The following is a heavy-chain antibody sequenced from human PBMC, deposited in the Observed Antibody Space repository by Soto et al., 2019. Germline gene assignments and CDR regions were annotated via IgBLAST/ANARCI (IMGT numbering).Heavy chain of an antibody. J-gene: IGHJ6*02. V-gene: IGHV1-69*02. CDR1: GGTFSSYT. CDR3: ATTSDIVVVPAAAAYGMDV. Sequence: QVQLVQSGAEVKKPGSSVKVSCKASGGTFSSYTISWVRQAPGQGLEWMGRIIPILGIANYAQKFQGRVTITADKSTSTAYMELSSLRSEDTAVYYCATTSDIVVVPAAAAYGMDVWGQGTTVTVSS. CDR2: IIPILGIA. D-gene: IGHD2-2*01.